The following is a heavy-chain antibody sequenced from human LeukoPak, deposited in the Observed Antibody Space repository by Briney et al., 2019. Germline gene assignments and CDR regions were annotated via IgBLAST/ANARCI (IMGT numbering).Heavy chain of an antibody. Sequence: GGSLRLSCAASGFTFSSYSMNWVRQAPGKGLEWVSYISSSSSTIYYADSVKGRFTISRDNAKNSLYLQMNSLRAEDTAVYYCAREEIAASWYFDYWGQGTLVTVSS. J-gene: IGHJ4*02. CDR1: GFTFSSYS. CDR3: AREEIAASWYFDY. V-gene: IGHV3-48*01. CDR2: ISSSSSTI. D-gene: IGHD6-13*01.